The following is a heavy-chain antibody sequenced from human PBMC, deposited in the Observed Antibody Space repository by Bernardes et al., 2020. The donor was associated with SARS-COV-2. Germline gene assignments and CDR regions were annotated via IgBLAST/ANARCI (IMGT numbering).Heavy chain of an antibody. D-gene: IGHD2-2*01. J-gene: IGHJ4*02. CDR2: IRSKNDGGTS. CDR1: GFTFSVAW. V-gene: IGHV3-15*01. CDR3: ATGHTSAPHDGY. Sequence: GGSLSLSCAASGFTFSVAWMNWVRHAPGKGLEWLGHIRSKNDGGTSVYAAPVKGRVTISRDDSRQTLYLEMNSLKTEDTAVYYCATGHTSAPHDGYWGQGTLVTVSS.